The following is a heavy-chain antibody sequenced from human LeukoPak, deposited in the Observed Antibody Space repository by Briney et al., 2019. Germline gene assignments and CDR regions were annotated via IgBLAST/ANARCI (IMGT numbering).Heavy chain of an antibody. CDR2: INEGGNEK. J-gene: IGHJ4*02. D-gene: IGHD6-13*01. V-gene: IGHV3-7*03. CDR3: ARHPNSNWDY. Sequence: GGSLRLSCAASGFTFRNYWVSWVRQVPGKGLEWVVNINEGGNEKNYVDSVKGRFTASRDNAQNSLYLQMSSLRVEDTAVYYCARHPNSNWDYWGQGTLVTVSS. CDR1: GFTFRNYW.